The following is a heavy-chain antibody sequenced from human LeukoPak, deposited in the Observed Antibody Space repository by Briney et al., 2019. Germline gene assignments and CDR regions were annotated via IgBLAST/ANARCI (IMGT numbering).Heavy chain of an antibody. J-gene: IGHJ4*02. V-gene: IGHV3-23*01. CDR3: AKDQYPVRRYYFDY. CDR2: ISGSGGST. CDR1: GFTFSSYA. D-gene: IGHD4-11*01. Sequence: GGSLRLSCAASGFTFSSYAMSWVRQAPGKGLEWVSAISGSGGSTYYADSVKGRFTISRDNSKSTLYLQMNSLRAEDTAVYYCAKDQYPVRRYYFDYWGQGTLVTVSS.